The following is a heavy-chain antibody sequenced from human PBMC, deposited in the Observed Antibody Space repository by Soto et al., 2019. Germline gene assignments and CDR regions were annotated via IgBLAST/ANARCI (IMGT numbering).Heavy chain of an antibody. Sequence: GGSLRLSCAASGFTFSSHVMRWVRQAPGKGLEWVSGISGSGGGTYYADSVKGRFTISRDNSRNTLYLQMNSLRAEDTALYYCAKRSGSMYYFESWGQGTLVTVSS. CDR2: ISGSGGGT. CDR3: AKRSGSMYYFES. J-gene: IGHJ4*02. D-gene: IGHD7-27*01. V-gene: IGHV3-23*01. CDR1: GFTFSSHV.